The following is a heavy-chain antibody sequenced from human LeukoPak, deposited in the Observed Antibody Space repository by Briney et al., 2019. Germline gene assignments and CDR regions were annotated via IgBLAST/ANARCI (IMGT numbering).Heavy chain of an antibody. CDR3: ARDRPPGSSWHYYYDMDV. CDR1: GYTFTGYY. CDR2: INPNSGGT. Sequence: WASVKVSCKASGYTFTGYYMHWVRQAPGQGLEWMGWINPNSGGTNYAQKFQGWVTMTRDTSISTAYMELSRLRSDDTAVYYCARDRPPGSSWHYYYDMDVWGQGTTVTVSS. J-gene: IGHJ6*02. V-gene: IGHV1-2*04. D-gene: IGHD6-13*01.